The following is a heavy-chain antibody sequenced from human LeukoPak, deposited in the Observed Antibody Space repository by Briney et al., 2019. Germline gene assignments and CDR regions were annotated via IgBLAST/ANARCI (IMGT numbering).Heavy chain of an antibody. CDR1: GGSISSYY. CDR2: IYYSGST. V-gene: IGHV4-59*12. D-gene: IGHD6-19*01. J-gene: IGHJ4*02. Sequence: SETLSLTCTVSGGSISSYYWSWIRQPPGKGLEWIGYIYYSGSTNYNPSLKSRVTISVDMSKNHFSLRLGSVTAADTAMYYCARGTLYRGWSYYLDFWGQGSQVTVSS. CDR3: ARGTLYRGWSYYLDF.